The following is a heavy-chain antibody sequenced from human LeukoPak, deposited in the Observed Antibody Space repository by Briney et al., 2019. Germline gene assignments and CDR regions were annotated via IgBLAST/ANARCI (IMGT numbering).Heavy chain of an antibody. V-gene: IGHV3-11*01. CDR1: GFTFSDYY. J-gene: IGHJ4*02. CDR3: ARYSRIQLWFYLDY. CDR2: ISSSGSTM. Sequence: GGSLRLSCAASGFTFSDYYMSWIRQAPGKGLEWVSYISSSGSTMYYADSVKGRFTISRDNAKNSLYLQMNSLRAEDTAVYYCARYSRIQLWFYLDYWGQGTLVTVSS. D-gene: IGHD5-18*01.